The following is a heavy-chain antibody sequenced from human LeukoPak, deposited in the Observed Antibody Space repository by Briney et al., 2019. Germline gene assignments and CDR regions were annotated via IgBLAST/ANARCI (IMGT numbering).Heavy chain of an antibody. CDR2: ISGSGAST. V-gene: IGHV3-23*01. D-gene: IGHD3-9*01. J-gene: IGHJ5*02. CDR3: ARENYDILTGYYSGSGWFDP. Sequence: GGSLRLSCVASGFTFSTYGMNWVRQAPGKGLEWVSTISGSGASTYYADSVKGRFTISRDNSKNTLYLQMNSLRAEDTAVYYCARENYDILTGYYSGSGWFDPWGQGTLVTVSS. CDR1: GFTFSTYG.